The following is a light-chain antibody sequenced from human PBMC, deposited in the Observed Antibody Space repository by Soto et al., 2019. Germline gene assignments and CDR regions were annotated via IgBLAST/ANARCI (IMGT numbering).Light chain of an antibody. V-gene: IGKV1-33*01. Sequence: DIQMTQSPSSLSASVGDRVTITCQASQDISNYLNWYQQKPGKAPKLLIYDASNLETGVPSRFSGSVSGTDFTFTISSLQPEEIATYYCQQYDNLPFPFGPGNKVDIK. J-gene: IGKJ3*01. CDR3: QQYDNLPFP. CDR2: DAS. CDR1: QDISNY.